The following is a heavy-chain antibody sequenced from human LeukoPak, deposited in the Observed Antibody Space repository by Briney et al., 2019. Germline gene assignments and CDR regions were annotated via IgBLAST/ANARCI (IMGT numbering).Heavy chain of an antibody. V-gene: IGHV1-18*01. J-gene: IGHJ5*02. CDR1: GYIFTDYG. CDR3: ARDLAWGYVEQRLGWLDP. Sequence: ALVKVSCKASGYIFTDYGITWVRQAPGQGLEWMGWISAYNGNTNYAQKFQGRFTMTTDTSTTTAYMELRSLRFDDTAVYYCARDLAWGYVEQRLGWLDPWGQGAQVTVSS. CDR2: ISAYNGNT. D-gene: IGHD1/OR15-1a*01.